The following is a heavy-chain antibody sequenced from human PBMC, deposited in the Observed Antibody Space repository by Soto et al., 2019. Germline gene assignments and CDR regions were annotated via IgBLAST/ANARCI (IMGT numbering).Heavy chain of an antibody. CDR3: AKREWLNFYYYYMDV. V-gene: IGHV3-23*01. CDR2: ISTSGGNT. Sequence: GGSLRLSCAASGFTFSSYALTWVRQAPGKGLEWVSAISTSGGNTYYADSVKGRFTISRDNSKNTLYLQMNSLRAEDTAVYYCAKREWLNFYYYYMDVWGKGTTVTVSS. CDR1: GFTFSSYA. J-gene: IGHJ6*03. D-gene: IGHD6-19*01.